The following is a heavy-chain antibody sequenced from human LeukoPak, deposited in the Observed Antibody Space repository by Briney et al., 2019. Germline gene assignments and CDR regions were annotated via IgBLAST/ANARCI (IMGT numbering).Heavy chain of an antibody. J-gene: IGHJ4*02. CDR3: ATDHEQWLVPQRY. CDR1: GFTFSSAW. CDR2: IKSKTNGGIT. Sequence: PGGPLRLSCAASGFTFSSAWMTWACQAPGKGLAWAGRIKSKTNGGITDDAATVKGRFTISRDDSKNTLYLQMNSLKTEDTAVYYCATDHEQWLVPQRYWGQGTLVTVSS. V-gene: IGHV3-15*01. D-gene: IGHD6-19*01.